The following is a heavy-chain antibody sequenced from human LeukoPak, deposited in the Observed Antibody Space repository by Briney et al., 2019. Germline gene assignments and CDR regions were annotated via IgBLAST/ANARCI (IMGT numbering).Heavy chain of an antibody. CDR1: GFTFSSYR. CDR2: ISSSSSTI. Sequence: GSLRLSFAASGFTFSSYRMNWVRQAPGKGLEWVSYISSSSSTIYYADSVKGRFTISRDNAKNSLYLQMNSLRAEDTAVYYCARSSRELGGYAPWELMPPFDYWGQGTLVTVSS. D-gene: IGHD1-7*01. J-gene: IGHJ4*02. CDR3: ARSSRELGGYAPWELMPPFDY. V-gene: IGHV3-48*01.